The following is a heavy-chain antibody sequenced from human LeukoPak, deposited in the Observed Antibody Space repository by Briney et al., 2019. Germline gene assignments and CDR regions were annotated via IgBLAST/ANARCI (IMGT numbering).Heavy chain of an antibody. J-gene: IGHJ6*02. D-gene: IGHD3-9*01. V-gene: IGHV4-39*01. CDR2: IYYSGST. CDR3: ARRGPWGDYDILTGYYTPIGYYYGMDV. CDR1: GGSISSSSYY. Sequence: SETLSLTCTVSGGSISSSSYYWGWIRQPPGKGLEWIGSIYYSGSTYYNPSLKSRVTISVDTSKNQFSLKLSSVTAADTAVYYCARRGPWGDYDILTGYYTPIGYYYGMDVWGQGTTVTVSS.